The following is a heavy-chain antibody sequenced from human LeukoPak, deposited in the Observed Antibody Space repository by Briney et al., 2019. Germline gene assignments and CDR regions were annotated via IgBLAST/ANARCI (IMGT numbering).Heavy chain of an antibody. Sequence: GRSLRLSCAASGFTFSSYGMHWVRQAPGKGLEWVAVIWYDGSNKYYADSVKGRFTISRDNSKNTLYLQMNSLRAEDTAVYFCVRSYGSGTYIDYWGQGTLVTVSS. D-gene: IGHD3-10*01. J-gene: IGHJ4*02. CDR2: IWYDGSNK. CDR1: GFTFSSYG. CDR3: VRSYGSGTYIDY. V-gene: IGHV3-33*01.